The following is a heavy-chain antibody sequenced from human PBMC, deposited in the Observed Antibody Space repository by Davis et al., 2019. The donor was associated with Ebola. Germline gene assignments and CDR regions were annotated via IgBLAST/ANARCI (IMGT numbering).Heavy chain of an antibody. CDR3: ARATRAGLDV. V-gene: IGHV1-2*04. CDR2: INPNSGGT. D-gene: IGHD5-24*01. CDR1: GYTFTGYY. Sequence: ASVKVSCKASGYTFTGYYMHWVRQAPGQGHEWMGWINPNSGGTNYAQKFQGWVTMTRDTSISTAYMELSRLKSEDTAMYYCARATRAGLDVWGQGTTVTVS. J-gene: IGHJ6*02.